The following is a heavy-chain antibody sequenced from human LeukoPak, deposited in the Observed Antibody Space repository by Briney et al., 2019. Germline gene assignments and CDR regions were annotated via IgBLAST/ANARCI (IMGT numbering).Heavy chain of an antibody. J-gene: IGHJ4*02. CDR3: AKGSRGTIFGTVFDY. D-gene: IGHD3-3*01. V-gene: IGHV3-23*01. CDR2: ISGSGGST. CDR1: GFTFSSYA. Sequence: GGSLRLSCAASGFTFSSYATSWVRQAPGKGLEWVSAISGSGGSTYYADSVKGRFTISRDNSKNTLYLQMNSLRAEDTAVYYCAKGSRGTIFGTVFDYWGQGIPVTVSS.